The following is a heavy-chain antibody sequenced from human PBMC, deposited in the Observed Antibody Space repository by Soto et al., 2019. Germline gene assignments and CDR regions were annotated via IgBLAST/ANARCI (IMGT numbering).Heavy chain of an antibody. D-gene: IGHD6-6*01. J-gene: IGHJ4*02. Sequence: SETLSLTCTVSGGSISSGDYYWSWIRQPPGKGLEWIGYIYYSGSTYYKPSLKSRVTMSVDTSKNQFSMKLSSVTAAVTSVYYCARVRLVAKEYYFDYWGQGTLVTVSS. V-gene: IGHV4-30-4*01. CDR2: IYYSGST. CDR3: ARVRLVAKEYYFDY. CDR1: GGSISSGDYY.